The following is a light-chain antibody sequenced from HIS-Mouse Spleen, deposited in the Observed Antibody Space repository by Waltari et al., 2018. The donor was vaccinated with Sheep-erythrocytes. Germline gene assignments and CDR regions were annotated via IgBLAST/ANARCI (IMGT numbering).Light chain of an antibody. J-gene: IGLJ3*02. CDR3: YSAADNNLV. Sequence: SYELTQPSSVSVSPGQTARITCSGDVLAKKYARWFQQKPGQAPVLVMYKDRERPSGIPCRFSGSSSGTTVTLTISGAQVEDEADYYCYSAADNNLVFGGGTKLTVL. CDR2: KDR. V-gene: IGLV3-27*01. CDR1: VLAKKY.